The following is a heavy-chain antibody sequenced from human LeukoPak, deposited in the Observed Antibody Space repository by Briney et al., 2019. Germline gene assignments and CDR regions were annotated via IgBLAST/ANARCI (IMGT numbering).Heavy chain of an antibody. CDR2: IYYSGST. CDR3: ARIDYYYYMDV. CDR1: GDSISGYY. V-gene: IGHV4-59*01. Sequence: SETLSLTCTVSGDSISGYYWSWIRQPPGKGLEWIGYIYYSGSTNYNPSLKSRVTISVDTSKNQFSLKLSSVTAADTAVYYCARIDYYYYMDVWGKGTTVTVSS. J-gene: IGHJ6*03.